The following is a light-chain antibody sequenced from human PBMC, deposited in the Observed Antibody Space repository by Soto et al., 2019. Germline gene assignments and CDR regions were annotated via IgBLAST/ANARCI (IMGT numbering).Light chain of an antibody. Sequence: DIQITQSPSSLSASVGDRVTITCQATQDLKNYLNWYQHIPGKAPKLLIHDASNLETGVPSRFSGSGSGTDFTFTISSLQPEDSATYYCQQYENLPITFGQGTRLEIK. J-gene: IGKJ5*01. CDR3: QQYENLPIT. V-gene: IGKV1-33*01. CDR1: QDLKNY. CDR2: DAS.